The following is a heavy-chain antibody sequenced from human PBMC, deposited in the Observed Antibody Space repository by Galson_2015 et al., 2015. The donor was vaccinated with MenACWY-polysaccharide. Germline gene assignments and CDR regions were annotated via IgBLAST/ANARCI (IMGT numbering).Heavy chain of an antibody. J-gene: IGHJ3*01. CDR1: GFSISTYW. D-gene: IGHD2-15*01. CDR2: INSDGSSA. V-gene: IGHV3-74*03. Sequence: SLRLSCAASGFSISTYWMHWVRQVPGKGLMRVSRINSDGSSATYADSVRGRLTFSRDNTKNTVYLQLNSLRVEDTAVYYCARGFCSGGTCLRWDDAFDFRGQGTMVIVSS. CDR3: ARGFCSGGTCLRWDDAFDF.